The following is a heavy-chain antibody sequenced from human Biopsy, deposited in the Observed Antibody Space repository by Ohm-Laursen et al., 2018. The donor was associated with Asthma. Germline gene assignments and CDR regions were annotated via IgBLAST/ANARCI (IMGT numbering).Heavy chain of an antibody. Sequence: SVKVSCKAPGGTFSNFAISWVRQAPGQGLEWLGGIMTVFGTTNYAQKFQGRVTITADESTSTAYMEVTSLRSEDTAIYYCARCQVGYSSGWSLLLKKIYYSGMDVWGHGTAVTVSS. CDR1: GGTFSNFA. V-gene: IGHV1-69*13. J-gene: IGHJ6*02. CDR3: ARCQVGYSSGWSLLLKKIYYSGMDV. D-gene: IGHD6-19*01. CDR2: IMTVFGTT.